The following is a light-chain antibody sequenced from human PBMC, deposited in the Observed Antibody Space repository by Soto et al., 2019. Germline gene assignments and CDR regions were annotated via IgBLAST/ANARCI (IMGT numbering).Light chain of an antibody. CDR1: SSNIGAGYD. J-gene: IGLJ2*01. V-gene: IGLV1-40*01. CDR2: GNS. CDR3: QSYDSSLSGGV. Sequence: QSVLTQPPSVSGAPGQRVTISCTGSSSNIGAGYDVHWYQQLPGTAPKLLISGNSNRPSGVPDRFSGSKSGTSASLAITGLQAEDEADYYCQSYDSSLSGGVFGGGTELALL.